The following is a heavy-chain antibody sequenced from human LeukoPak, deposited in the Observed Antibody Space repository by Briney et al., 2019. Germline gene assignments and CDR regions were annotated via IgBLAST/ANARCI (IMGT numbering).Heavy chain of an antibody. Sequence: GGSLRLSCAASGFTFSSYWMSWVRQAPGKGLEWVAFIRYDGSNKYYADSVKGRFTISRDNSKNTLYLQMNSLRAEDTAVYYCAKDRTLLNYYGSGRPYYWGQGTLVTVSS. D-gene: IGHD3-10*01. CDR3: AKDRTLLNYYGSGRPYY. V-gene: IGHV3-30*02. CDR1: GFTFSSYW. CDR2: IRYDGSNK. J-gene: IGHJ4*02.